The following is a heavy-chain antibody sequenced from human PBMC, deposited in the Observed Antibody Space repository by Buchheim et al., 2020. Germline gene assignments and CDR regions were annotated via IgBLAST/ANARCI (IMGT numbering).Heavy chain of an antibody. J-gene: IGHJ4*02. CDR1: GGSISSSDW. Sequence: QVQLQESGPGLVKPSGTLSLTCDVSGGSISSSDWWTWVRQPPGKGLEWIGEIHHSGSTNYNPSLESRVSISVDKSKNQFSLKLTSVTAADTAVYFCARDGGVRGPVDNWGQGSL. CDR3: ARDGGVRGPVDN. V-gene: IGHV4-4*02. CDR2: IHHSGST. D-gene: IGHD2-8*02.